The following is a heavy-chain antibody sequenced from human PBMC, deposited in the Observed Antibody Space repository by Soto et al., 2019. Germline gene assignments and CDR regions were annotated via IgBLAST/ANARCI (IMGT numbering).Heavy chain of an antibody. CDR3: ARDKSNYGSGSYYIPHHPDY. V-gene: IGHV3-33*01. J-gene: IGHJ4*02. CDR2: IWYDGSNK. CDR1: EFTFSSYG. Sequence: LRLSCAASEFTFSSYGMHWVRQAPGKGLEWVAVIWYDGSNKYYADSVKGRFTISRDNSKNTLYLQMNSLRAEDTAVYYCARDKSNYGSGSYYIPHHPDYWGQGTLVTVSS. D-gene: IGHD3-10*01.